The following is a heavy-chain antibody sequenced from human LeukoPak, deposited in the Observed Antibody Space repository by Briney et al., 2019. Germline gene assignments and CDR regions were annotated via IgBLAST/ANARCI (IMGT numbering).Heavy chain of an antibody. Sequence: RASEKLSFNSSGYTFTSYAMNWVRQSPGQGLEWMGWINTNTGNPTYAQGFTGRFVFSLDTSVSTAYLQISSLKAEDTAVYYCEIYTGYDSFWGQGTLVTVSS. V-gene: IGHV7-4-1*02. CDR1: GYTFTSYA. CDR2: INTNTGNP. D-gene: IGHD5-12*01. CDR3: EIYTGYDSF. J-gene: IGHJ4*02.